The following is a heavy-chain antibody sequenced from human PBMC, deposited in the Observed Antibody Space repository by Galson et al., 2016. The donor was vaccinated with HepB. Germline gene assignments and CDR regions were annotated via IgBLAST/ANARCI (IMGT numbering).Heavy chain of an antibody. CDR2: ISYEGSHM. CDR1: GFTFSSHA. Sequence: SLRLSCAASGFTFSSHAMHWVRQAPGKGLEWVAVISYEGSHMYPADPVKGRFTLSRDNSNNTLYLQMNSLRPEDTAVYYCAKDQAPFRFGDYHFDSWGQGTLVIVSS. J-gene: IGHJ4*02. V-gene: IGHV3-30*18. CDR3: AKDQAPFRFGDYHFDS. D-gene: IGHD3-10*01.